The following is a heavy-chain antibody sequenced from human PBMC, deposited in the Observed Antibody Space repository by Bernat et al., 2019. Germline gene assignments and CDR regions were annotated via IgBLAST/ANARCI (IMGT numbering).Heavy chain of an antibody. CDR1: GFTFSSYW. J-gene: IGHJ6*02. CDR3: AREFVTIFGVNYYQYGMDV. V-gene: IGHV3-74*01. Sequence: EVQLVESGGGLVQPGGSLRLSCAASGFTFSSYWMHWVRQAPGKGLVWVSRINSDGSGPRYADSVKGRFTISRANAKNTLYLQMNSLRAEDTAVYYCAREFVTIFGVNYYQYGMDVWGQGTTVTVSS. CDR2: INSDGSGP. D-gene: IGHD3-3*01.